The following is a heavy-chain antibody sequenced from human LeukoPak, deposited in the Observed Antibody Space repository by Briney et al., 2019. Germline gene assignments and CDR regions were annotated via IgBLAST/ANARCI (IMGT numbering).Heavy chain of an antibody. Sequence: GGSLRLSCAASGFTFSSYAMSWVRQAPGKGLEWVSAISGSGGSTYYADSVKGRFTISRYNSGNTVYLQMNSLRAEDTAVYYCAKLRTSDLGFCSAGSCSGDAFDVWGQGTVVTVSS. V-gene: IGHV3-23*01. D-gene: IGHD2-15*01. J-gene: IGHJ3*01. CDR3: AKLRTSDLGFCSAGSCSGDAFDV. CDR2: ISGSGGST. CDR1: GFTFSSYA.